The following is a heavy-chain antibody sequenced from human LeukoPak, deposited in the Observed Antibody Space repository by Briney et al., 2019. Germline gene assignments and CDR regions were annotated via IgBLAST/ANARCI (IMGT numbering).Heavy chain of an antibody. CDR1: GFTFSSYA. Sequence: PGGSLRLSCAASGFTFSSYAMSWVRQAPGKGLEWVSAISGSGGSTYYADSVKGRFTISRDNSKNTLYLQMNSLRAEDTAVYYCAKVANLQRITIFGVALPSGYWGQGTLVTVSS. D-gene: IGHD3-3*01. V-gene: IGHV3-23*01. CDR3: AKVANLQRITIFGVALPSGY. J-gene: IGHJ4*02. CDR2: ISGSGGST.